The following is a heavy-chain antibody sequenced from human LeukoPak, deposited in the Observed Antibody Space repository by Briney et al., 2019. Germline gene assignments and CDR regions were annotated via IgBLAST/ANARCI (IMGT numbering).Heavy chain of an antibody. CDR2: IYYTGST. V-gene: IGHV4-39*01. CDR1: GGPLSTCCSY. D-gene: IGHD1-26*01. Sequence: SETLSLTCTVSGGPLSTCCSYWGWIRQPPGKGLEWIVTIYYTGSTYYNPSLKSRVTMSVDTSQNHFSLKLSSVTAADTAVYYCARHYHTDVQATFGYWGQGTLVTVSS. CDR3: ARHYHTDVQATFGY. J-gene: IGHJ4*02.